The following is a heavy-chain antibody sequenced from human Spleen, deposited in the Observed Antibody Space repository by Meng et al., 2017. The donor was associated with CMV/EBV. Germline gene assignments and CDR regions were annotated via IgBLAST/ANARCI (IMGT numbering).Heavy chain of an antibody. CDR3: GRGGWYSTSSKDY. J-gene: IGHJ4*02. CDR2: INSDGSST. CDR1: GFTVSSYW. Sequence: GESLKISCAASGFTVSSYWMHWVRQAPGKGLVWVSRINSDGSSTSYADSVKGRFTISRDNAKNTLYLQMSSLRAEDTAVYYCGRGGWYSTSSKDYWGQGTLVTVSS. D-gene: IGHD6-6*01. V-gene: IGHV3-74*01.